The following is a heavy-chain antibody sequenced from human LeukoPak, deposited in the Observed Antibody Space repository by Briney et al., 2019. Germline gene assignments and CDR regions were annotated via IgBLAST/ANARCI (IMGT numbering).Heavy chain of an antibody. CDR2: IIGSSGST. CDR3: AKGAYDYIEIAYFDY. V-gene: IGHV3-23*01. Sequence: GGSLRLSCVASGFSFNNYAMNWVRQAPGKGLEWVSLIIGSSGSTFYADSVKGRFTISRDKSKNTLYLQMDSLRAEDTAVYYCAKGAYDYIEIAYFDYWGQGSLVTVSS. D-gene: IGHD5-12*01. J-gene: IGHJ4*02. CDR1: GFSFNNYA.